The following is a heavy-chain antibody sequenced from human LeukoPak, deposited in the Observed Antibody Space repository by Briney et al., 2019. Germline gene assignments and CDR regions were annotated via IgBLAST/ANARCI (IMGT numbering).Heavy chain of an antibody. V-gene: IGHV3-30*03. J-gene: IGHJ6*02. D-gene: IGHD5-24*01. CDR2: ISYDEKNK. CDR3: ARDRDGYDFYYYGMDV. Sequence: GGSLRLSCAASGFSFRSYGIHWVRQAPGKGLEWVAVISYDEKNKYYADSVKGRFTVSRDDSKNTLYLQMNTLRLEDTAVYYCARDRDGYDFYYYGMDVWGQGTTVIVSS. CDR1: GFSFRSYG.